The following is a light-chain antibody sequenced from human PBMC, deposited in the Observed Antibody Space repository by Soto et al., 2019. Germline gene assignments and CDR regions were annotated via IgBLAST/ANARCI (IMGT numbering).Light chain of an antibody. J-gene: IGLJ1*01. CDR3: AKWDDSLRVYV. CDR1: SSRSGSNY. V-gene: IGLV1-47*03. CDR2: RND. Sequence: QSVLPQPPSASGTPGQRVTISCSTSSSRSGSNYVYWYQQLPGTAPKLLIYRNDQRPSGVPDRFSGSKSGTSASLAISGLWSEDEADYYCAKWDDSLRVYVFGTGTKLTVL.